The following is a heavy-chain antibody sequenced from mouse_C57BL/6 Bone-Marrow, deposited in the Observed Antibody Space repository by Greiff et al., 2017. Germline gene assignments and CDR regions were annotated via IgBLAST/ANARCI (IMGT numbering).Heavy chain of an antibody. CDR3: ATPYFDY. CDR1: GYSFTGYY. CDR2: INPSTGGT. V-gene: IGHV1-42*01. Sequence: EVQLVESGPELVKPGASVKISCKASGYSFTGYYMNWVKQSPEKNLEWIGEINPSTGGTTYNQKFKAKATLTVDKSSSTAYMQLKSLTSEDSAVYYCATPYFDYWGQGTTLTVSS. J-gene: IGHJ2*01.